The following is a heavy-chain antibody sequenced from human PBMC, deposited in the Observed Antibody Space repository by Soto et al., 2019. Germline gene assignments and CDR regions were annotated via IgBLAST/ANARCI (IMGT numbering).Heavy chain of an antibody. CDR3: AGRITIFGVVPNNWFDP. CDR2: IYYSGST. CDR1: GGSISSSSYY. D-gene: IGHD3-3*01. J-gene: IGHJ5*02. V-gene: IGHV4-39*01. Sequence: KPSETLSLTCTVSGGSISSSSYYWVWIRQPPGKGLEWIGSIYYSGSTYYNPSLKSRVTISVDTSKNQFSLKLSSVTAADTAVYYCAGRITIFGVVPNNWFDPWGQGTLVTVSS.